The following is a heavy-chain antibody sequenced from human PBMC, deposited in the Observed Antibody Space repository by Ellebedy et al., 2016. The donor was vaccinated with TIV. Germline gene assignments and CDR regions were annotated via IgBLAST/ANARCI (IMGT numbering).Heavy chain of an antibody. Sequence: GESLKISCAASGFTFGGYAMSWVRQVPGKGLEWVSSSGGSAGDTYYADSVKGRFTISRDNSKNTVYLQMNSLRAEDTAMYYCAKRDNDRSGGWLHFDYWGQGTRVTVSS. V-gene: IGHV3-23*01. J-gene: IGHJ4*02. CDR1: GFTFGGYA. CDR3: AKRDNDRSGGWLHFDY. CDR2: SGGSAGDT. D-gene: IGHD3-22*01.